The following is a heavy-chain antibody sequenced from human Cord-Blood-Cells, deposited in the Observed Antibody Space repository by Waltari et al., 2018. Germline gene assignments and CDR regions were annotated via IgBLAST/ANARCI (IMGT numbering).Heavy chain of an antibody. V-gene: IGHV1-2*02. CDR2: INPNSGGT. Sequence: QVQLVQSGAEVKKPGASVKVSCKASGYTFTGYYMHWVRQAPGQGLEWMGWINPNSGGTNCAQKFQGRVTMTRDTSISTAYMELSRLRSDDTAVYYCARDLKSLGIPYYYYYGMDVWGQGTTVTVSS. CDR1: GYTFTGYY. J-gene: IGHJ6*02. CDR3: ARDLKSLGIPYYYYYGMDV. D-gene: IGHD7-27*01.